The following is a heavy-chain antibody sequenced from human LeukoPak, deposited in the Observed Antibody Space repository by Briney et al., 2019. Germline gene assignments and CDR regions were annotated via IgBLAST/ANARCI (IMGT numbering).Heavy chain of an antibody. V-gene: IGHV3-7*01. Sequence: GGSLRLSCAASGFTFSSYWMSWVRQAPGKGLEWVANIKQDGSEKYYVDSVEGRFTISRDSAKNSLYLQMNSLRAEDTAVYYCASRAPYYDSSGYYPLFDYWGQGTLVTVSS. CDR1: GFTFSSYW. CDR3: ASRAPYYDSSGYYPLFDY. D-gene: IGHD3-22*01. J-gene: IGHJ4*02. CDR2: IKQDGSEK.